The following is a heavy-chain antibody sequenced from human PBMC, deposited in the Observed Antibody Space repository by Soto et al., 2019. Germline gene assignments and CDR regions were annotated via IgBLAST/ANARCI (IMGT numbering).Heavy chain of an antibody. D-gene: IGHD3-22*01. CDR2: IYYSGST. CDR3: ARGITMIVALGFDP. Sequence: SETLSLTCTVSGGSISSSSYYWGWIRQPPGKGLEWIGSIYYSGSTYYNPSLKSRVTISVDTSKNQFSLKLSSVTAADTAVYYCARGITMIVALGFDPWGQGTLVTVSS. CDR1: GGSISSSSYY. V-gene: IGHV4-39*01. J-gene: IGHJ5*02.